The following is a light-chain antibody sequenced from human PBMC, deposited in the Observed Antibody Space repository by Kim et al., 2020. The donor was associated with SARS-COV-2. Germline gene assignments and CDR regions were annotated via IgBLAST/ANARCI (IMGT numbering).Light chain of an antibody. CDR2: RDS. J-gene: IGLJ3*02. CDR3: QVWDSSTAV. CDR1: KIETKN. V-gene: IGLV3-9*01. Sequence: SVALGKTARITCGGDKIETKNVHWYQQKPGQAPVLVIYRDSNRPSGIPERFSGSNSGNTATLTISRAQAGDDADYYCQVWDSSTAVFGGGTQLTVL.